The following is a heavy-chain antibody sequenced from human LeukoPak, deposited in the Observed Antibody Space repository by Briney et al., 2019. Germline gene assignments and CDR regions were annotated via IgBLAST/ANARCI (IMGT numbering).Heavy chain of an antibody. J-gene: IGHJ4*02. CDR2: ISGSGGST. V-gene: IGHV3-23*01. Sequence: GGSLRLSCAASGFTFSSYAMSWVRQAPGKGLEWVSAISGSGGSTYYADSVKGRFTISRDNSKNTLYLQMNSLRAEGTAVYYCAKLRSNSMSLVVYYWGQGTLVTVSS. CDR1: GFTFSSYA. CDR3: AKLRSNSMSLVVYY. D-gene: IGHD4-23*01.